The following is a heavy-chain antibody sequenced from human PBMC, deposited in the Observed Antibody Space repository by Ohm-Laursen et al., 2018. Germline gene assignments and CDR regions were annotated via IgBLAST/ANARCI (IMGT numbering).Heavy chain of an antibody. CDR2: INTGGGST. CDR1: GYTFTNYY. D-gene: IGHD1-14*01. Sequence: ASVKVSCKASGYTFTNYYMHWVRQAPGQGLEWMGIINTGGGSTSHAQKFQGRLTMTRDTSTSTVYMELSSLRSEDTAIYYCARDPIDNNGYNPDYWGQGTLVTVSS. V-gene: IGHV1-46*01. CDR3: ARDPIDNNGYNPDY. J-gene: IGHJ4*02.